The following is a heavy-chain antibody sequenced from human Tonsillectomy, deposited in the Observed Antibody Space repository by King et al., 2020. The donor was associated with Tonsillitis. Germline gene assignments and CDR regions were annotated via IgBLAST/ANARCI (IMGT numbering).Heavy chain of an antibody. D-gene: IGHD6-13*01. J-gene: IGHJ5*02. CDR1: VYSFSNYW. CDR2: IDPSDSFI. Sequence: VQLVESGAEVKKPGESLRISCEGSVYSFSNYWISWVRQMPGKGLEWMGRIDPSDSFINYSPSFQGHVTISADKSISTAYLQWSSLKASDTAMYYCARLAPGGEAAAWLSWFDPWGQGTLVTVSS. CDR3: ARLAPGGEAAAWLSWFDP. V-gene: IGHV5-10-1*03.